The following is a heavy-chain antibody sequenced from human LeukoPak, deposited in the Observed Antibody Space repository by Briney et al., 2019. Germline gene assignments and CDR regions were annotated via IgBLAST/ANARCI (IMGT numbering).Heavy chain of an antibody. CDR1: GGSISSYY. Sequence: PSETLSLTCTVSGGSISSYYWSWIRQPPGKGLEWIGYIYYSGSTNYNPSLKSRVTISVDTSKNQFSLKLSSVTAADTAVYYCARGGDSSGYPDYWGQGPLVNVSS. V-gene: IGHV4-59*01. CDR2: IYYSGST. D-gene: IGHD3-22*01. CDR3: ARGGDSSGYPDY. J-gene: IGHJ4*02.